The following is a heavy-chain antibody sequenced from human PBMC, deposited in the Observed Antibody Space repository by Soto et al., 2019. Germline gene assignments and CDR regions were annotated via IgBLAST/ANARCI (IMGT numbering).Heavy chain of an antibody. CDR2: IYYSGTT. V-gene: IGHV4-31*03. Sequence: SETRSLSCTVYGGSSGTGGYYWYLIRQHPRMGLECIGYIYYSGTTYYNPSLKSRATIAVDTSKNQFSLKLSSVTAEDTAVYYCPTNGDSYHGRSPKFLPHWAPSTLVT. J-gene: IGHJ1*01. CDR3: PTNGDSYHGRSPKFLPH. CDR1: GGSSGTGGYY. D-gene: IGHD1-26*01.